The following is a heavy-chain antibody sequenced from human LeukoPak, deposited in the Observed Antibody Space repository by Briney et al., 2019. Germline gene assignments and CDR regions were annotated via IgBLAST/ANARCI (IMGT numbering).Heavy chain of an antibody. CDR2: ISYDGSNK. J-gene: IGHJ5*02. V-gene: IGHV3-30*04. D-gene: IGHD3-10*01. Sequence: GGSLRLSCAASGFTFSSYAMHWVRQAPGKGLEWVAVISYDGSNKYYADSVKGRFTISRDNSKNTLYLQMNSLRAEDTGVYYCTKEGLPSGSSWSAWFDPWGQGTLVTVSS. CDR3: TKEGLPSGSSWSAWFDP. CDR1: GFTFSSYA.